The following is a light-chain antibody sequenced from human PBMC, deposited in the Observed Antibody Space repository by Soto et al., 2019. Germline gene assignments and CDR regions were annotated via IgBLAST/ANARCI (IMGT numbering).Light chain of an antibody. CDR1: QSVSSN. CDR3: HPYGSSHRT. V-gene: IGKV3-15*01. CDR2: GAS. Sequence: EIVMTQSPATLSVSPGERATLSCRASQSVSSNLAWYQQKPGQAPRLLIYGASTRATGIPARFSGSGSGTEFTLTISRLEPEDFEVYYCHPYGSSHRTLGQGTKVDIK. J-gene: IGKJ1*01.